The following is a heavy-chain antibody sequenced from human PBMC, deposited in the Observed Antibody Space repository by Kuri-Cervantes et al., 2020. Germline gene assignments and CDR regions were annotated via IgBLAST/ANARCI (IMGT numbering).Heavy chain of an antibody. CDR3: AREQQLVLYY. D-gene: IGHD6-13*01. CDR2: ISSSSSTI. Sequence: GGSLRLSCAASGFTFSDYYMNWVRQAPGKGLEWVSYISSSSSTIYYADSVKGRFTIPRDNAKNSLYLQMNSLRDEDTAVYYCAREQQLVLYYWGQGTLVTVSS. J-gene: IGHJ4*02. V-gene: IGHV3-48*02. CDR1: GFTFSDYY.